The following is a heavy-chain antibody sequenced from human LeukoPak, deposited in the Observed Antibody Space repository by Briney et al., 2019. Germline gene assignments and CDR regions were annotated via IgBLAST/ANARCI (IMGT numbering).Heavy chain of an antibody. J-gene: IGHJ5*02. V-gene: IGHV4-39*01. CDR1: NGSVTNSGYY. Sequence: SETLSLTCTVSNGSVTNSGYYWAWIRQPPGKGLEWLASVYYSGSTYYNPSLQSRVTLSVDASKNRFSLKVTSVTAADTAVYYCARHKRDNWNHLDCFDPWGQGILVTVSS. CDR3: ARHKRDNWNHLDCFDP. CDR2: VYYSGST. D-gene: IGHD1-20*01.